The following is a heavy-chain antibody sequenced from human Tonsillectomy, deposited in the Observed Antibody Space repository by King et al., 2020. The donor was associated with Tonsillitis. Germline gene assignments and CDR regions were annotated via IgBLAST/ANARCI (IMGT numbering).Heavy chain of an antibody. CDR2: LSGSGDNS. CDR3: VKGGDELTRYYYFYMDV. J-gene: IGHJ6*03. D-gene: IGHD4-17*01. CDR1: GFTFSNYA. V-gene: IGHV3-23*01. Sequence: VQLLESGGGLVQPGGSLRLSCAASGFTFSNYAMSWVRQAPGKGLEWVSVLSGSGDNSKYADSVKGRFAISRDNSRNTLSLQMSTLRAEDTAVYYCVKGGDELTRYYYFYMDV.